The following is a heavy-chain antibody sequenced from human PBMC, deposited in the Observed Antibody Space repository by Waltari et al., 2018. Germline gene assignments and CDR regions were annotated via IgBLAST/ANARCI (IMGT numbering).Heavy chain of an antibody. CDR2: IYHSGST. J-gene: IGHJ4*02. CDR1: GYSISSGYY. CDR3: AGEVVTSGFDY. V-gene: IGHV4-38-2*01. Sequence: QVQLQESGPGLVKPSETLSLTCAVSGYSISSGYYWGWIRQPPGKGLEWIGSIYHSGSTYYNPSLKSRVTISVDTSKNQFSLKLSSVTAADTAVYYCAGEVVTSGFDYWGQGTLVTVSS. D-gene: IGHD2-21*02.